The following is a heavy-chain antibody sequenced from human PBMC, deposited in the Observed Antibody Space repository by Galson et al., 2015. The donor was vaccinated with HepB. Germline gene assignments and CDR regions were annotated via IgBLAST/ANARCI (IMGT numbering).Heavy chain of an antibody. CDR3: AKDRLNGDYVCEMYCYYGMDV. V-gene: IGHV3-23*01. D-gene: IGHD4-17*01. CDR1: GFTFSSYA. J-gene: IGHJ6*02. Sequence: SLRLSCAASGFTFSSYAMSWVRQAPGKGLEWVSNISGSGGSTYYADSVKGRFTISRDNSKNTLYLQMNSLRAEDTAVYYCAKDRLNGDYVCEMYCYYGMDVWGQGTTGTVSS. CDR2: ISGSGGST.